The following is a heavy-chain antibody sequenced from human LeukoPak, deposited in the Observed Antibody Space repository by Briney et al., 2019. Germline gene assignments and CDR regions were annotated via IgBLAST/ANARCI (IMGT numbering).Heavy chain of an antibody. V-gene: IGHV4-38-2*02. J-gene: IGHJ3*02. CDR3: ARGWFGENTAFDI. CDR2: IYHSGST. CDR1: GDSISSGDYY. Sequence: SETLSLTCTVSGDSISSGDYYWGWIRQPPGKGLEWIGSIYHSGSTYYNPSLKSRVTISVDTSKNQFSLKLSSVTAADTAVYYCARGWFGENTAFDIWGQGTMVTVSS. D-gene: IGHD3-10*01.